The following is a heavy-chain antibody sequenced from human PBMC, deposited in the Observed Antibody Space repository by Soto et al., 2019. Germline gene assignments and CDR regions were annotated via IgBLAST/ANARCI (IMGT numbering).Heavy chain of an antibody. CDR3: SHGYYQYFNS. CDR1: GVALTNVW. D-gene: IGHD5-18*01. CDR2: IKSNIDGGTT. Sequence: GGSLRLSCEVSGVALTNVWMNWVRQAPGKGPEWVGRIKSNIDGGTTDYAAPVKGRFTVSRDDSENTLYLQMNSLKTEDTAVYYCSHGYYQYFNSWGQGTLVTVSS. V-gene: IGHV3-15*07. J-gene: IGHJ4*02.